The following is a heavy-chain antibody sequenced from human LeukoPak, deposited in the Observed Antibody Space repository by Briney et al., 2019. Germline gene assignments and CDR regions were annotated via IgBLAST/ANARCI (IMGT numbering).Heavy chain of an antibody. Sequence: QPGGSLRLSCAASGFTFSSYWMSWVRQAPGKGLEWVANIKQDGSEKYYVDSVKGRFTISRDNAKNSLYLQMNSLRAEDTAVYYCARETQRDFWSGFNWFDPWGQGTLVTVSS. V-gene: IGHV3-7*01. D-gene: IGHD3-3*01. CDR2: IKQDGSEK. CDR3: ARETQRDFWSGFNWFDP. J-gene: IGHJ5*02. CDR1: GFTFSSYW.